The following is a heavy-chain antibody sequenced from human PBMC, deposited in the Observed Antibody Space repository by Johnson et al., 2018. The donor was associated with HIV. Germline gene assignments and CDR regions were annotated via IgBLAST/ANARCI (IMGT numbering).Heavy chain of an antibody. Sequence: VQLVESGGGLVQPGGSLRLSCAASEFSFGNYWMTWVRQAPGTGLEWVANIKQDGSERYYVDSVEGRFAISRDNAKTSLQLQMDSLRAEDTAIYFCARGRGALDIWGQGTMVIVSS. D-gene: IGHD3-16*01. V-gene: IGHV3-7*03. CDR3: ARGRGALDI. CDR1: EFSFGNYW. CDR2: IKQDGSER. J-gene: IGHJ3*02.